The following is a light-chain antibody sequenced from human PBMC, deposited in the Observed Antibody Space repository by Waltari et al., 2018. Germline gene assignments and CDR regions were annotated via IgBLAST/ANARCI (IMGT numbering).Light chain of an antibody. CDR1: KLGSKY. V-gene: IGLV3-1*01. Sequence: SYEVTQPPSVSVSPRQRATITCSGEKLGSKYVSWYQQKSGQSPVLVIYRDDKRPSGIPERFSGSNSGNTAILTISGTQPMDEADYYCQAWDSSAFVFGAGTKVTVL. CDR3: QAWDSSAFV. J-gene: IGLJ1*01. CDR2: RDD.